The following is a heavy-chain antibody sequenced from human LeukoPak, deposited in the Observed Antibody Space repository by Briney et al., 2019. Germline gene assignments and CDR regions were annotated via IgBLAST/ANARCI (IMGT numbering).Heavy chain of an antibody. V-gene: IGHV4-34*01. Sequence: SETLSLTCAVYGGSFSGYYWSWIRQPPGKGLEWIGEINHSGSTNYNPSLKSRVTMSVDTSKNQFSLKLSSVTAADTAVYYCASQSKYGDYELDYWGQGTLVTVSS. J-gene: IGHJ4*02. CDR3: ASQSKYGDYELDY. D-gene: IGHD4-17*01. CDR2: INHSGST. CDR1: GGSFSGYY.